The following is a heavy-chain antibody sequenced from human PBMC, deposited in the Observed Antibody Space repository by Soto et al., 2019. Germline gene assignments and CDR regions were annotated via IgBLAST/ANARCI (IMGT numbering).Heavy chain of an antibody. J-gene: IGHJ4*02. CDR3: TTGIYYDLLTGYHDVAY. Sequence: SGGSVRLSCAASGFNLSHPWMTWVRQAAGKGLEWVGRIKSETDGGTADYAAPVKGRITISRDDSKNTVYLQMNSLKTEDTAVYYCTTGIYYDLLTGYHDVAYWGQGTLVTVSS. CDR1: GFNLSHPW. D-gene: IGHD3-9*01. CDR2: IKSETDGGTA. V-gene: IGHV3-15*01.